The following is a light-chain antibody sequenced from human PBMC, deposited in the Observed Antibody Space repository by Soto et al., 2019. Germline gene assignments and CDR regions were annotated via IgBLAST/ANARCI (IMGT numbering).Light chain of an antibody. CDR2: KAS. CDR1: QSISSW. V-gene: IGKV1-5*03. J-gene: IGKJ4*01. CDR3: QQYSGSPLT. Sequence: DIQMTQSPSTLSASVGDRVTITCRASQSISSWLAWYQQKPGKAPKLLIYKASSLESGVPSRFSGSGSGAEFTLTISSLQPDDFATYYCQQYSGSPLTFGGGTKVETK.